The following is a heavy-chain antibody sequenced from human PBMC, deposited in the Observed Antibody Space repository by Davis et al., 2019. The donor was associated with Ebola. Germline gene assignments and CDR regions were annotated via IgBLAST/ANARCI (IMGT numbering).Heavy chain of an antibody. CDR1: GGSISSYY. D-gene: IGHD2-2*01. CDR3: ARVRPYCSSTSCLVSWFDP. J-gene: IGHJ5*02. Sequence: SETLSLTCTVSGGSISSYYWSWIRQPPGKGLEWIGYIYYSGSTNYNPSLKSRVTISVDTSKNQFSLKLSSVTAADTAVYYCARVRPYCSSTSCLVSWFDPWGQGTLVTVSS. CDR2: IYYSGST. V-gene: IGHV4-59*01.